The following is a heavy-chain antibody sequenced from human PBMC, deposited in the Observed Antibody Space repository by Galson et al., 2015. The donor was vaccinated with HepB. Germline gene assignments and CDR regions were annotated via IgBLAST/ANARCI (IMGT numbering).Heavy chain of an antibody. V-gene: IGHV3-30-3*01. J-gene: IGHJ4*02. CDR2: ISYDGSNK. Sequence: SLRLSCAASGFTFNTYAMHWVRQAPGKGLEWVAVISYDGSNKYCADSVKGRFTISRDNSKNTLVLQVNSLRAEDTAVYYCARDFPYFDYWGQGTLVTVSS. CDR3: ARDFPYFDY. CDR1: GFTFNTYA.